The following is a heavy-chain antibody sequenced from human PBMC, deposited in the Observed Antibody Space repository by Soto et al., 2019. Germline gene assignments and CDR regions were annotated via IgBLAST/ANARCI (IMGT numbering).Heavy chain of an antibody. J-gene: IGHJ6*03. CDR2: MNPNSGNT. D-gene: IGHD3-10*01. CDR1: GYTFTSYD. CDR3: ARVPSSSNYYYYYYMDG. V-gene: IGHV1-8*01. Sequence: ASVKVSCKASGYTFTSYDINWVRQATGQGLEWMGWMNPNSGNTGYAQKFQGRVTMTRNTSISTAYMELSSLRSEDTAVYYCARVPSSSNYYYYYYMDGWGKGTTVTVSS.